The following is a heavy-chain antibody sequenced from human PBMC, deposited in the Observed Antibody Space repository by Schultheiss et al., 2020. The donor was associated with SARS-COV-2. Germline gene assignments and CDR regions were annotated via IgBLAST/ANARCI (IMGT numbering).Heavy chain of an antibody. Sequence: GESLKISCAASGFTFSSYGMHWVRQAPGKGLEWVAVIWYDGSNKYYADSVKGRFTISRDNSKNTLYLQMNSLRAEDTAVYYCAREHCSGGSCYSRYYYGMDVWGQGTTVTVSS. CDR3: AREHCSGGSCYSRYYYGMDV. CDR1: GFTFSSYG. CDR2: IWYDGSNK. J-gene: IGHJ6*02. V-gene: IGHV3-33*01. D-gene: IGHD2-15*01.